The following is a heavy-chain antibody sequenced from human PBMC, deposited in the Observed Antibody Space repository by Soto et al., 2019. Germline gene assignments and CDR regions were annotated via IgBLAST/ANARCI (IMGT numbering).Heavy chain of an antibody. Sequence: GGSLRLSCAASGFTFSSYGMHWVRQAPGKGLEWVAVISYDGSNKYYADSVKGRFTISRDNSKNTLYLQMNSLRAEDTAVYYCAKDLVKQLVLGHYYYYYGMDVWGQGTTVTVSS. V-gene: IGHV3-30*18. CDR2: ISYDGSNK. CDR1: GFTFSSYG. CDR3: AKDLVKQLVLGHYYYYYGMDV. J-gene: IGHJ6*02. D-gene: IGHD6-6*01.